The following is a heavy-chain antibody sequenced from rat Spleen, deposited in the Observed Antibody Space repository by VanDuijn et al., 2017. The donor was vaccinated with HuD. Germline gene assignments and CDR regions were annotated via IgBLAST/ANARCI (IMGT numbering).Heavy chain of an antibody. CDR2: IWTGGST. CDR1: GFSLTSYN. V-gene: IGHV2-30*01. Sequence: QVQLKESGPGLVQPSQTLSLTCTVSGFSLTSYNVHWFRQPTGKRLEWMGVIWTGGSTDYNSALKSRLSISRDTSKSQIFFKMNSLQTEDIATYYCAREGTTGMDWYFDFWGPGTMVTVSS. D-gene: IGHD1-7*01. J-gene: IGHJ1*01. CDR3: AREGTTGMDWYFDF.